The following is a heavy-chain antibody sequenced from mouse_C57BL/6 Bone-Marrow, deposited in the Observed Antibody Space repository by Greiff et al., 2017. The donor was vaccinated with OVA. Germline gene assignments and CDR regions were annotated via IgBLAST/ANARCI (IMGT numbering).Heavy chain of an antibody. J-gene: IGHJ3*01. CDR3: ARDGYYVCAWFAY. Sequence: EVQVVESGGGLVKPGGSLKLSCAASGFTFSSYAMSWVRQTPEKRLEWVATISDGGSYTYYPDNVKGRFTISRDNAKNNLYLQMSHLKSEDTAMYDCARDGYYVCAWFAYWCQGTRVTVSA. D-gene: IGHD2-3*01. CDR2: ISDGGSYT. V-gene: IGHV5-4*01. CDR1: GFTFSSYA.